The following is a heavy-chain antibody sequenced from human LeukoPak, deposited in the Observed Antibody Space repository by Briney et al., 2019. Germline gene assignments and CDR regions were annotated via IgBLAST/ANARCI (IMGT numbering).Heavy chain of an antibody. CDR2: IYYNENS. D-gene: IGHD3-16*01. J-gene: IGHJ5*02. CDR3: SRRGIWDLQIGNWFGL. Sequence: PAETLTLTCSISGDSFTTYSYWWGRLPQSPGQGLDWIGSIYYNENSYYNPALTTRATITPDTYNNQYSQRQTPVTAADTVLYFCSRRGIWDLQIGNWFGLGGQGILVIV. V-gene: IGHV4-39*07. CDR1: GDSFTTYSYW.